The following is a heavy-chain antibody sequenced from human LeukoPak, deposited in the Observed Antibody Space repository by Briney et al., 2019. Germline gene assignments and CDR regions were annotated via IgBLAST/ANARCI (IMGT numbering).Heavy chain of an antibody. V-gene: IGHV1-69*06. CDR3: ASLVTIFGVVTHDAFDI. CDR2: IIPIFGTA. Sequence: SVKVSCKASGGTFSSYAISWVRQAPGQGLEWMGRIIPIFGTANYAQKFQGRVTITADKSTSTAYMELSSLRSEDTAVYYCASLVTIFGVVTHDAFDIWGQGTMVTVSS. CDR1: GGTFSSYA. D-gene: IGHD3-3*01. J-gene: IGHJ3*02.